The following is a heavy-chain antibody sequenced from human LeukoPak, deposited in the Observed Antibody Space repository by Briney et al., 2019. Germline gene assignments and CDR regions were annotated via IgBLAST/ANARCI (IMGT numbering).Heavy chain of an antibody. D-gene: IGHD7-27*01. CDR1: GFTFSTYW. CDR3: ARDVYWGHFNY. V-gene: IGHV3-7*01. Sequence: GGSLRLSCAASGFTFSTYWMSWVRQAPGKGLEWVARIREDGSDYVASMKGRFAISRDNAKNSLYLEMNSLRAEDTAVYYCARDVYWGHFNYWGQGTLVTVSS. CDR2: IREDGS. J-gene: IGHJ4*02.